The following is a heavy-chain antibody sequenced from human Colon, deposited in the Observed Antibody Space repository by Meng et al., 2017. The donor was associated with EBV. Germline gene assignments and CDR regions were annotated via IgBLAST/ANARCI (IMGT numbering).Heavy chain of an antibody. V-gene: IGHV7-4-1*02. CDR3: ARGGNFDP. J-gene: IGHJ5*02. Sequence: QVQLVQSGFELKKPGASVKVSCKASGSTFSTYTINWVRQAHERGLEWMGWISTNTGTPTYTQGFTGRFVFSLDTSVSTAYLQISSLKAEDTAVYYCARGGNFDPWGQGTLVTVSS. CDR1: GSTFSTYT. D-gene: IGHD2/OR15-2a*01. CDR2: ISTNTGTP.